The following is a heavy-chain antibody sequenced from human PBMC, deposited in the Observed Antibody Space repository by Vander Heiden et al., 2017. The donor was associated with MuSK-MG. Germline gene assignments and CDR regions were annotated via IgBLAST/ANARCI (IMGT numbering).Heavy chain of an antibody. Sequence: KKPGSWVKVSCKASGGSFSTHTINWVRQAPGQGLEWMGGIMPIFDTENIPRNFQGRVTITADESTNTAYMELSSLRSEDTAVYFCARGNYYGSGRVDNLRAFYYYFMDVWGQGTTVTVSS. V-gene: IGHV1-69*01. J-gene: IGHJ6*03. CDR1: GGSFSTHT. CDR2: IMPIFDTE. D-gene: IGHD3-10*01. CDR3: ARGNYYGSGRVDNLRAFYYYFMDV.